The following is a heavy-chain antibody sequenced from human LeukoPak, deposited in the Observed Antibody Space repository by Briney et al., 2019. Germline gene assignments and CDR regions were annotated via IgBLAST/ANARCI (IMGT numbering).Heavy chain of an antibody. Sequence: SQTLSLTCTVSGGSISSGGYYWSWIRQHPGEGLEWLGYIYYSGSTYYNPSLKSRATISVDTSKNQFSLKLSSVTAADTAVYYCARGMVRGVRYYYYGMDVWGKGTTVTVSS. J-gene: IGHJ6*04. V-gene: IGHV4-31*03. CDR3: ARGMVRGVRYYYYGMDV. D-gene: IGHD3-10*01. CDR1: GGSISSGGYY. CDR2: IYYSGST.